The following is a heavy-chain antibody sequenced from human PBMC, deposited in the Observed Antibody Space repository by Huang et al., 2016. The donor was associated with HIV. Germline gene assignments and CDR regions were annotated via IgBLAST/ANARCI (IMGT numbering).Heavy chain of an antibody. CDR2: ISKSSGAT. CDR3: VRDSSSGLQLRY. Sequence: EVQLVESGGGLAQPGGSLRLSCVASGYTFSTYSMNWVRQAPGKGLKGVSYISKSSGATSYAESVKGRFTVSRDNVKNSLYLQMNRLRVEDTAMYYCVRDSSSGLQLRYWGQGALVIVS. J-gene: IGHJ4*02. D-gene: IGHD3-22*01. V-gene: IGHV3-48*01. CDR1: GYTFSTYS.